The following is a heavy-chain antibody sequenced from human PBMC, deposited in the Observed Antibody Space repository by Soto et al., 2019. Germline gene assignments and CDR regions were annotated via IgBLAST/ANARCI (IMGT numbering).Heavy chain of an antibody. CDR3: ARDQEYYDLYYHGMDV. CDR1: GFTFSSYG. D-gene: IGHD3-22*01. V-gene: IGHV3-21*01. CDR2: INTFGSNI. Sequence: KTGGSLRLSCAASGFTFSSYGMHWVRQAPGKGLEWVSSINTFGSNIYYADSVKGRFTISRDNAENSLYLQMNSLRAEDTGLYYCARDQEYYDLYYHGMDVWGQGTTVTVSS. J-gene: IGHJ6*02.